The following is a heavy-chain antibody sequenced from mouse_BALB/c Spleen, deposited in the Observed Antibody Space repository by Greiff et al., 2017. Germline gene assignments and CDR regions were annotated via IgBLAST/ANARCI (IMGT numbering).Heavy chain of an antibody. V-gene: IGHV1-15*01. J-gene: IGHJ1*01. Sequence: VQLQQSGAELVRPGASVTLSCKASGYTFTDYEMHWVKQTPVHGLEWIGAIDPETGGTAYNQKFKGKATLTADKSSSTAYMELRSLTSEDSAVYYCTRGDYGYWYFDVWGAGTTVTVSS. CDR3: TRGDYGYWYFDV. CDR1: GYTFTDYE. D-gene: IGHD1-1*02. CDR2: IDPETGGT.